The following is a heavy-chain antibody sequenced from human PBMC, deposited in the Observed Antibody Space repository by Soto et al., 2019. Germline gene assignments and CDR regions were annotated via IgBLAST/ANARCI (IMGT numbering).Heavy chain of an antibody. CDR2: MYYSGRT. Sequence: SETLSLTCTVSGASISSSNYYWGWIRQPPGRGLEWIGTMYYSGRTYYNPSLKSRVTTSVDTSNNQFSLKLSAVTATDTAVYYCAIHGNTVTTGYYYGMDVWGQGTTVTVSS. J-gene: IGHJ6*02. CDR1: GASISSSNYY. V-gene: IGHV4-39*01. D-gene: IGHD4-17*01. CDR3: AIHGNTVTTGYYYGMDV.